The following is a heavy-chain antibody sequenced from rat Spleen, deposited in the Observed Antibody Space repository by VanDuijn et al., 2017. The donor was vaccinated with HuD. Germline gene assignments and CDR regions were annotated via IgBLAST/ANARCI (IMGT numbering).Heavy chain of an antibody. CDR1: GFSLSSSG. V-gene: IGHV2-13*01. CDR3: ARPFITTTGEDY. CDR2: IGGTGNT. D-gene: IGHD1-10*01. Sequence: QVQLKESGPGLVQPSQTLSLTCTVSGFSLSSSGVIWVSKPPGKGLAWLGVIGGTGNTNYNSALKSRLSISRDTSKSQVYLKMNSLQTEDTATYYCARPFITTTGEDYWGQGVMVTVSS. J-gene: IGHJ2*01.